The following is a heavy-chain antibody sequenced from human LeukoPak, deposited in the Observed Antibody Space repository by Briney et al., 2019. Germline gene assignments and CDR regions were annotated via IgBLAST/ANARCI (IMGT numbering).Heavy chain of an antibody. CDR2: IYYSGST. V-gene: IGHV4-61*01. Sequence: RASETLSLTCTVSGGSVSSGSYYWSWIRQPPGKGLEWIGDIYYSGSTNYNPSLKSRVTISVDTSKNQFSLKLSSVTAADTAVYYCARGRIAVAGTKNYFDYWGQGTLVTVSS. J-gene: IGHJ4*02. CDR1: GGSVSSGSYY. CDR3: ARGRIAVAGTKNYFDY. D-gene: IGHD6-19*01.